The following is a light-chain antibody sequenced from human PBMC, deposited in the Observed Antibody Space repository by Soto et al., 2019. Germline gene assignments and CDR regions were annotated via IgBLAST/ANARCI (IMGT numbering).Light chain of an antibody. J-gene: IGKJ5*01. CDR2: DAS. Sequence: ILMTQYTDTLSVSPGERATLSCRASQSVKTFLVWYQHRPGQAPRVLIYDASHRASGIPARFSGSGSGTDFTLTISSLEPEDAALYYCQQRSNWPPITFGQGTRLEIK. CDR3: QQRSNWPPIT. V-gene: IGKV3-11*01. CDR1: QSVKTF.